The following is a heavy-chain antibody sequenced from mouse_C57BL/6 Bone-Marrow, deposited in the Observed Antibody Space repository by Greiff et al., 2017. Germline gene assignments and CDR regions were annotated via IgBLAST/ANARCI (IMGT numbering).Heavy chain of an antibody. J-gene: IGHJ1*03. V-gene: IGHV1-50*01. D-gene: IGHD2-2*01. CDR1: GYTFTSYW. Sequence: VQLQQPGAELVKPGASVKLSCKASGYTFTSYWMQWVKQRPGQGLEWIGEIDPSYGYPNSNQKFKGKATLTVDTSSSTAYMQLSSLTSEDSAVSYCARWEIYDGYDVRVYWYFDVWGTGTTVTVSS. CDR3: ARWEIYDGYDVRVYWYFDV. CDR2: IDPSYGYP.